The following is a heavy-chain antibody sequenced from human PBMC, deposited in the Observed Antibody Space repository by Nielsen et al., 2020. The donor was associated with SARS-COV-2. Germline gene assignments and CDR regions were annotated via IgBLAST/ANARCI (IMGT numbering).Heavy chain of an antibody. CDR1: GGSISSYY. Sequence: SETLSLTCTVSGGSISSYYWSWIRQPPGKGLEWIGYIYYSGSTNYNPSLKSRVTISVDTSKNQFSLKLSSVTAADTAVYYCAHQYYSDDDRYSDFWGQGTLVTVSS. CDR2: IYYSGST. V-gene: IGHV4-59*08. D-gene: IGHD3-22*01. J-gene: IGHJ4*02. CDR3: AHQYYSDDDRYSDF.